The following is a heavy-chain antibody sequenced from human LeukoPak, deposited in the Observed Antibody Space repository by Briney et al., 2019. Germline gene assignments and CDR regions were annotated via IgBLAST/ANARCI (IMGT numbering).Heavy chain of an antibody. J-gene: IGHJ3*02. CDR3: ARDLNYYDSSGYLDGAFDI. D-gene: IGHD3-22*01. V-gene: IGHV3-21*01. Sequence: GGSLRLSCAASGFTFSSYSMNWVRQAPGKGLEWVSSISSSSSYIYYADSVKGRFTISRDNAKNSLYLQMNSLRAEDTAVYYCARDLNYYDSSGYLDGAFDIGGQGTMVTVSS. CDR1: GFTFSSYS. CDR2: ISSSSSYI.